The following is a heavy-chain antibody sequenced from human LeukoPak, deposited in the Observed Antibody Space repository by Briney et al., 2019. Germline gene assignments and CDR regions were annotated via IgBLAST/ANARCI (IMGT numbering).Heavy chain of an antibody. J-gene: IGHJ4*02. V-gene: IGHV3-74*01. CDR2: INEDGSTT. CDR3: VKGAPFDY. CDR1: GFTFSSYW. Sequence: PGGSLRLSCAASGFTFSSYWMHWVRQAPGEGLVWVSRINEDGSTTNYADSVKGRFTVSRDNARNTLSLQMNSLRIEDTAIYYCVKGAPFDYWGQGTLVAASS. D-gene: IGHD4/OR15-4a*01.